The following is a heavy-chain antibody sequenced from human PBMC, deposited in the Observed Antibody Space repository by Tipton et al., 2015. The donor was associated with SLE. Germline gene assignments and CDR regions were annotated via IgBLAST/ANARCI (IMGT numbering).Heavy chain of an antibody. CDR3: ASGYLYYFDY. D-gene: IGHD6-13*01. CDR1: GGSISSYY. CDR2: IYYSGST. Sequence: TPSLTCTVSGGSISSYYWSWIRQPPGKGLEWIGYIYYSGSTNYNPSLKSRVTISVDTSKNQFSLKLSSVTAADTAVYYCASGYLYYFDYWGQGTLVTVSS. J-gene: IGHJ4*02. V-gene: IGHV4-59*01.